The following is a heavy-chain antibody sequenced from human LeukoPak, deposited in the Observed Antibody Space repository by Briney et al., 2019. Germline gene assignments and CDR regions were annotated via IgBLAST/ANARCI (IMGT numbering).Heavy chain of an antibody. CDR1: GFTFSSYW. CDR2: IKQDGSAK. J-gene: IGHJ6*03. CDR3: ARGSHLGYCSGGSCAVPYYYYYMDV. Sequence: PGGSLRLSCAASGFTFSSYWMSWVRLAPGKGLEWVANIKQDGSAKLYVESVKGRFTISRDNAKNSLYLQMNSLRSEDTAVYYCARGSHLGYCSGGSCAVPYYYYYMDVWGKGTTVTVSS. V-gene: IGHV3-7*03. D-gene: IGHD2-15*01.